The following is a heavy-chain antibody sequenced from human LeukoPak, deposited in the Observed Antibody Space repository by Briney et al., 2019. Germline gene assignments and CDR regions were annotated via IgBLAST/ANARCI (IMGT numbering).Heavy chain of an antibody. D-gene: IGHD6-13*01. CDR2: ISAYNGNT. V-gene: IGHV1-18*04. Sequence: EASVKVSCKASGYTFTGHYMHWVRQAPGQGLEWMGWISAYNGNTNYAQKLQGRVTMTTDTSTSTAYMELRSLRSDDTAVYYCARDERAAAAGTTGYFDYWGQGTLVTVSS. J-gene: IGHJ4*02. CDR1: GYTFTGHY. CDR3: ARDERAAAAGTTGYFDY.